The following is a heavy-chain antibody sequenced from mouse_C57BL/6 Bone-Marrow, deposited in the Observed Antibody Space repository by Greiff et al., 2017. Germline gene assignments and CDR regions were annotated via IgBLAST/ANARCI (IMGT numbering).Heavy chain of an antibody. J-gene: IGHJ3*01. CDR3: ARGDYYGSSAFAY. CDR2: INPSSGYT. D-gene: IGHD1-1*01. V-gene: IGHV1-7*01. Sequence: VQLQQSGAELAKPGASVKLSCKASGYTFTSYWMHWVKQRPGQGLEWIGYINPSSGYTKYNQKFKDKDTLTADKSSSTAYMQLSSLTYEDSAVYYCARGDYYGSSAFAYWGQGTLVTVSA. CDR1: GYTFTSYW.